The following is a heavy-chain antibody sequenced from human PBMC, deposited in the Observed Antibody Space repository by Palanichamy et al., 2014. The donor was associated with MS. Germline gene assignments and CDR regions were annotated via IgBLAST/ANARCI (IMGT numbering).Heavy chain of an antibody. J-gene: IGHJ4*02. D-gene: IGHD2-21*02. CDR2: STI. CDR3: AREYGLQAPFDC. V-gene: IGHV3-48*01. Sequence: STIYYADSVKGRFTISRDNAKNSLYLQMNSLRAEDTAVYYCAREYGLQAPFDCWGQGTLVTVSS.